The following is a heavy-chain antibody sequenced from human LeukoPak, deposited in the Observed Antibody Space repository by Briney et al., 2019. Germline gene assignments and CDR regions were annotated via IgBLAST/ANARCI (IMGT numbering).Heavy chain of an antibody. J-gene: IGHJ4*02. CDR3: ARGDYDDSGDFRTLEY. CDR2: IIPLLDAA. V-gene: IGHV1-69*10. CDR1: GGSNYA. Sequence: SVKVSCKVSGGSNYAISWVRLVSGQGLEWLGGIIPLLDAANSAQKFQGRVTFTADKLTRTAYMELSSLRSEDTAVYYCARGDYDDSGDFRTLEYWGQGTLVTVSS. D-gene: IGHD4-17*01.